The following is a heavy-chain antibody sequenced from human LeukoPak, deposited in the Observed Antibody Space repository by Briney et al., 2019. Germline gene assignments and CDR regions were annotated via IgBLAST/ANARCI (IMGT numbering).Heavy chain of an antibody. J-gene: IGHJ6*03. CDR3: ARGPGMPRRSRYCSGGSCSYYMDV. Sequence: ASVKVSCKASGYTFTSYDINWVRQAPGQGLEWMGWMNPNSGNTGYAQKFQGRVTMTRNTSISTAYMELSSLRSEDTAVYYCARGPGMPRRSRYCSGGSCSYYMDVWGQGTTVTVSS. V-gene: IGHV1-8*01. D-gene: IGHD2-15*01. CDR1: GYTFTSYD. CDR2: MNPNSGNT.